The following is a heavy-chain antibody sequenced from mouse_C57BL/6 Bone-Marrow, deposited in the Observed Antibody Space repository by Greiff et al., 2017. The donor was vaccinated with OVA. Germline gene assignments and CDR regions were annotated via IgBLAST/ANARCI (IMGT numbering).Heavy chain of an antibody. CDR2: IWSGGST. CDR3: ARNSDEGYYPSCMDY. D-gene: IGHD2-3*01. CDR1: GFSLTSYC. V-gene: IGHV2-2*01. Sequence: VQLVESGPGLVQPSQRLSITCTVSGFSLTSYCVHWVRQSPGKGLAWLGVIWSGGSTDYKAAFISRLSISKDNFKSQVFVKRNSLQADDTAIYYCARNSDEGYYPSCMDYWGQGTSVTVSS. J-gene: IGHJ4*01.